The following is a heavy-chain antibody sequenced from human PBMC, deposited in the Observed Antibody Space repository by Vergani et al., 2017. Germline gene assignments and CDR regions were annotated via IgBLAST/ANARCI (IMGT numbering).Heavy chain of an antibody. D-gene: IGHD6-6*01. CDR3: ARDSKAARPLDC. Sequence: QVQLQESGPGLVKPSETLSLTCTVSGGSVSSGSYYWSWIRQPPGKGLEWIGYIYYSGSTNYNPSLKSRVTISVDTSKNQFSLKLSSVTAADTAVYYCARDSKAARPLDCWGQGTLFTGSS. CDR2: IYYSGST. CDR1: GGSVSSGSYY. J-gene: IGHJ4*02. V-gene: IGHV4-61*01.